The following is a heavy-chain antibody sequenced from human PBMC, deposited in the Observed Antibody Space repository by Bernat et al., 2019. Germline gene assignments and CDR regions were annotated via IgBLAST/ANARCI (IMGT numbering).Heavy chain of an antibody. CDR1: GFTFSNYG. CDR2: IWYDGSNK. Sequence: QVQLVESGGGVVQPGRSLRLSCAASGFTFSNYGMDWVRQAPGKGLEWVAVIWYDGSNKYYADSVKGRFTISRDNSKNTLYLQMDSLRAEDTAVYYCARLGSSWSFDLWGQGSLVTVSS. D-gene: IGHD6-13*01. CDR3: ARLGSSWSFDL. J-gene: IGHJ4*02. V-gene: IGHV3-33*01.